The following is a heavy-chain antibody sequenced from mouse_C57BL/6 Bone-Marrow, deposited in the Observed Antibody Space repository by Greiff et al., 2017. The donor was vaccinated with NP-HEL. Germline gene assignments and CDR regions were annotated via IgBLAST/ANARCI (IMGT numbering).Heavy chain of an antibody. V-gene: IGHV1-85*01. D-gene: IGHD2-4*01. J-gene: IGHJ4*01. CDR3: ARGIYYDYYYYAMDY. CDR1: GYTFTSYY. Sequence: VQLQQSGPELVKPGASVKLSCKASGYTFTSYYINWVKQRPGQGLEWIGWIYPRDGSTKYNEKFKGKATLTVDTSSSTAYMELHSLTSEDSAVYFCARGIYYDYYYYAMDYWGQGTSVTVSS. CDR2: IYPRDGST.